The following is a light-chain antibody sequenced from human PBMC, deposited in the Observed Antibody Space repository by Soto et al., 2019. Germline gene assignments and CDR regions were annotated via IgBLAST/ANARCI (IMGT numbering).Light chain of an antibody. V-gene: IGKV3-20*01. CDR2: GSS. CDR1: QTVSGNY. Sequence: EIVLTQSPGILSMSPGERATLSCRASQTVSGNYLAWYQQKPGQSPRLLIYGSSDRATGIPDRFSGSGSGTDFTLTINRVEPEDFAVYYCQQYGSSPPYTFGQGTTLEI. CDR3: QQYGSSPPYT. J-gene: IGKJ2*01.